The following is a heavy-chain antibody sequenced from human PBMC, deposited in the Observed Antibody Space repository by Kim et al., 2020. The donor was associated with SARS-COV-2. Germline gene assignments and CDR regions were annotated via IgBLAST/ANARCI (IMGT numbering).Heavy chain of an antibody. J-gene: IGHJ2*01. Sequence: DSVKGRFTIARDNAKNSLYLQMNSLRAGDTAVYYCARKVDSSGYSDWYFDLWGRGTLVTVSS. D-gene: IGHD3-22*01. CDR3: ARKVDSSGYSDWYFDL. V-gene: IGHV3-11*06.